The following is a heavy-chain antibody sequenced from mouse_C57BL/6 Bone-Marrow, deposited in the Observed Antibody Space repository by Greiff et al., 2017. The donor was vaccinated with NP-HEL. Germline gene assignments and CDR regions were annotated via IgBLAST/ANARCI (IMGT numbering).Heavy chain of an antibody. V-gene: IGHV1-64*01. J-gene: IGHJ2*01. CDR1: GYTFTSYW. CDR3: ARGPHYYGSSYRDY. Sequence: QVQLQQPGAELVKPGASVQLSCQASGYTFTSYWMHWVKQRPGQGLEWIGMIHPNRGSTNYHELFTSKATLTGDKSSSTAYMQLSSLTSEDSAVYYCARGPHYYGSSYRDYWGQGTTLTVSS. CDR2: IHPNRGST. D-gene: IGHD1-1*01.